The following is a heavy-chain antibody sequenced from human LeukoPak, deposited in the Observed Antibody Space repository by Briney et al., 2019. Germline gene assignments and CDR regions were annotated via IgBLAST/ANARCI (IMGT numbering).Heavy chain of an antibody. Sequence: PSETLSLTCAVYGGSFSGYYWSWIRQPPGTGLEWIGEINHSGSTNYSPSLKSRVTISLDTSKNQFSLKLSSVTAADTAVYYCARAPGRPAAVFDYWGQGTLVTVSS. CDR2: INHSGST. CDR1: GGSFSGYY. J-gene: IGHJ4*02. CDR3: ARAPGRPAAVFDY. V-gene: IGHV4-34*01. D-gene: IGHD2-2*01.